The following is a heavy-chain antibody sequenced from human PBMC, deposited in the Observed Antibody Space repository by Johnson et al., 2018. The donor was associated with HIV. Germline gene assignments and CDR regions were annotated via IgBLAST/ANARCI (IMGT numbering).Heavy chain of an antibody. CDR3: ARPGGANYNFWSGYYDAFDI. V-gene: IGHV3-66*03. Sequence: MQLVESGGGLMQPGGSLRLSCAASGFTVSTSYMTWVRQAPGKGLAWVSSISCGGRTYYADSVRGRFTISRDNSKNTLYLQMSSLRAEDTAVYYCARPGGANYNFWSGYYDAFDIWGQGTMVTVSS. J-gene: IGHJ3*02. D-gene: IGHD3-3*01. CDR1: GFTVSTSY. CDR2: ISCGGRT.